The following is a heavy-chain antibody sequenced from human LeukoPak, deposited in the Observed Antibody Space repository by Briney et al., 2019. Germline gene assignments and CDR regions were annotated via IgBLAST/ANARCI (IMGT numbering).Heavy chain of an antibody. J-gene: IGHJ4*02. CDR3: ARLPPSVFGVGTGVFDY. Sequence: QPGKSLRLSCEVSGFSFSTYGMYWVRQAPGKGLESVAVISYDGSKTYYADSVKGRSTISRDNPKNTVYLQLNSLRAEDTAVYYCARLPPSVFGVGTGVFDYWGQGTLVTVSS. D-gene: IGHD2-8*02. CDR2: ISYDGSKT. CDR1: GFSFSTYG. V-gene: IGHV3-30*03.